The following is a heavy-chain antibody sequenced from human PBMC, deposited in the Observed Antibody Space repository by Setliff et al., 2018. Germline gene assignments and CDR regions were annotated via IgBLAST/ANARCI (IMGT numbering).Heavy chain of an antibody. CDR1: GGSITSHSYY. J-gene: IGHJ3*02. CDR2: IYYDGRT. D-gene: IGHD4-17*01. V-gene: IGHV4-39*07. Sequence: SETLSLTCTVSGGSITSHSYYWAWNRQPPGKGLEWTGSIYYDGRTFSHPSLRSRVTVSVDTSKNQFSLKLTSVTAADTAMYYCARVYGENDLPDIWGQGTMVTVSS. CDR3: ARVYGENDLPDI.